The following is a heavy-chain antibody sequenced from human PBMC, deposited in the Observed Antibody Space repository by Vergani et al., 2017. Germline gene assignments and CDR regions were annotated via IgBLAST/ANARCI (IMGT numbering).Heavy chain of an antibody. V-gene: IGHV3-7*01. J-gene: IGHJ4*02. CDR1: GFIFNNYW. Sequence: EVQLLESGGGLVQPGGSLRLSCAASGFIFNNYWMTWVRQTPGKGLEWVANMKPDGTEKYYSDSVKGRFTISRDNAKNSLYLQMNSLKVEDTAVYYCARGPDGTDYWGQGTLVTVSS. CDR2: MKPDGTEK. CDR3: ARGPDGTDY. D-gene: IGHD5-12*01.